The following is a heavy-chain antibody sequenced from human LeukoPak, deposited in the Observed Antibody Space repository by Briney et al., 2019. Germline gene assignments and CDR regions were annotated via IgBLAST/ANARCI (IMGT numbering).Heavy chain of an antibody. Sequence: SGTLSLTCGVSGGSISSSNWWSWVRQPPGKGLEWIGEIYHGGNTNYNPSLKSRVTISVDTSKNQFSLKLSSVTAADTAVYYCARDRRFLGGWFDPWGQGTLVTVSS. CDR2: IYHGGNT. CDR3: ARDRRFLGGWFDP. CDR1: GGSISSSNW. J-gene: IGHJ5*02. D-gene: IGHD3-3*01. V-gene: IGHV4-4*02.